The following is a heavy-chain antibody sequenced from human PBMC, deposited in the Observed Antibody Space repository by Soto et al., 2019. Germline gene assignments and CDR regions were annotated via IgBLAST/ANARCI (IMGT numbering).Heavy chain of an antibody. CDR3: AKDRTPGRGKTSYDILTGRYWGPFDY. J-gene: IGHJ4*02. CDR2: ISYDGSNK. V-gene: IGHV3-30*18. D-gene: IGHD3-9*01. Sequence: GGSLRLSCAASGFTFSSYGMHWVRQAPGKGLEWVAVISYDGSNKYYADSVKGRFTISRDNSKNTLYLQMNSLRAEDTAVYYCAKDRTPGRGKTSYDILTGRYWGPFDYWGQGTLVTVSS. CDR1: GFTFSSYG.